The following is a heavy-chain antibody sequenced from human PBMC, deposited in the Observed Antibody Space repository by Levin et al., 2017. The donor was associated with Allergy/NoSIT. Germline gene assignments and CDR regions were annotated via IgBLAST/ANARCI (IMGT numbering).Heavy chain of an antibody. CDR1: GFIFSNYG. J-gene: IGHJ4*02. D-gene: IGHD3-16*01. CDR2: ITNNGGST. Sequence: SCSASGFIFSNYGMRWVRQSPGKGLETVSTITNNGGSTYYADSVKGRFTISRDNSKNTLYLQMSSLRPEDTAVYYCVRDWGFDYWGQGTLVTVSS. CDR3: VRDWGFDY. V-gene: IGHV3-64D*06.